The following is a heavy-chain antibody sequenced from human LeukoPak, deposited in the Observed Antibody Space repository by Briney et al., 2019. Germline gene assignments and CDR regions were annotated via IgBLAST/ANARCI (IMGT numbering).Heavy chain of an antibody. CDR1: GYTFNEYS. CDR2: INPDNGGT. V-gene: IGHV1-2*02. D-gene: IGHD2-2*01. J-gene: IGHJ5*02. Sequence: ASVKVSCRASGYTFNEYSIHWVRQAPGQGLEWMGWINPDNGGTNYAQKFQGRVTMTRDTSIRTVYMDLSRLRSDDTAVFYCTREARVGNWFDPWGQGTQVTVSS. CDR3: TREARVGNWFDP.